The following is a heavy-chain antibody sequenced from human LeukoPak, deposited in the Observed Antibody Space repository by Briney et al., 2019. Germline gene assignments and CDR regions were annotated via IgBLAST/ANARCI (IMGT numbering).Heavy chain of an antibody. D-gene: IGHD3-16*02. V-gene: IGHV3-21*01. CDR1: GFTFSSYS. CDR3: AKDPGSYDYVWGSYRRPDST. CDR2: ISSSTSYI. J-gene: IGHJ5*02. Sequence: PGGSLRLSCAASGFTFSSYSMNWVRQAPGKGLEWVSSISSSTSYIYYADPVKGRFTISRDNSKNTLYLQMNSLRAEDTAVYYCAKDPGSYDYVWGSYRRPDSTWGQGTLVTVSS.